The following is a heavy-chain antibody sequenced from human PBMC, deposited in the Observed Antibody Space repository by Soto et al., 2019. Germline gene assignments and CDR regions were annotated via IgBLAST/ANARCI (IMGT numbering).Heavy chain of an antibody. Sequence: PGGSLRLSCAASGFTFSSYAMSWVRQAPGKGLEWVSAISGSGGSTYYADSVKGRFTISRDNSKNTLYLQMNSLRAEDTAVYYCAKDPYYDSSGYYYYFDYWGQGTLVTVSP. V-gene: IGHV3-23*01. CDR1: GFTFSSYA. D-gene: IGHD3-22*01. J-gene: IGHJ4*02. CDR3: AKDPYYDSSGYYYYFDY. CDR2: ISGSGGST.